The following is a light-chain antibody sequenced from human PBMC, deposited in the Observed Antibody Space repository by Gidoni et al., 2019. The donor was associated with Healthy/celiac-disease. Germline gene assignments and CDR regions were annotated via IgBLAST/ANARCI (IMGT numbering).Light chain of an antibody. V-gene: IGKV3-20*01. CDR2: GAS. Sequence: EIVLTQSPGTLSLSPGERATLSCRASQSVSSSYLAWYQQKPGQAPRLLIYGASSRATGIPDRFSGSGSGTDFTLTISRLDPEDFAVYYCQQYGSSLITFGGXTKVEIK. J-gene: IGKJ4*01. CDR1: QSVSSSY. CDR3: QQYGSSLIT.